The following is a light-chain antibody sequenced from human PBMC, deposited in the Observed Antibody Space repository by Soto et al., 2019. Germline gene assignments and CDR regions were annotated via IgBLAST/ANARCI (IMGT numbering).Light chain of an antibody. CDR1: QSISTW. J-gene: IGKJ1*01. CDR2: DAS. V-gene: IGKV1-5*01. Sequence: DVQMTQSPSSLSASVGETVTISCRASQSISTWVAWYQQKLGAAPRLLIFDASNLESGVPSRFSGSGSGTEFTLTISSLHPDDFATYYCLQYNGDSGMLGQGTKVDIK. CDR3: LQYNGDSGM.